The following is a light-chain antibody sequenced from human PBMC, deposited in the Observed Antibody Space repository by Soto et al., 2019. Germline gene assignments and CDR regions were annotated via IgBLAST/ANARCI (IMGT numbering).Light chain of an antibody. CDR3: QSFDSTMTV. J-gene: IGLJ2*01. CDR1: SSNIGAGYD. Sequence: QSVLTQPPSASGTPGQRVTISCSGTSSNIGAGYDVHWYQQLPGTAPKLLMSNNDNRPSGVPDRFSGSKSGASASLAITGLQAEDEADYYCQSFDSTMTVFGGGTKVTVL. V-gene: IGLV1-40*01. CDR2: NND.